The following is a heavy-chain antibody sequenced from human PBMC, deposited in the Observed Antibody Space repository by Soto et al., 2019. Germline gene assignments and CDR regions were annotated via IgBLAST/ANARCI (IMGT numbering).Heavy chain of an antibody. D-gene: IGHD2-2*01. Sequence: QAQLVQSGAEVKQPGASVKVSCKATGFSFSNYGFIWVRQAAGQGLGWMGWISGYNGDTNYARRLQCRATMTTDTSTSTVYMELRSLRSDDTAVYFCARAEAYSSSWYAMDVWGQGTTVTVSS. CDR3: ARAEAYSSSWYAMDV. J-gene: IGHJ6*02. CDR1: GFSFSNYG. V-gene: IGHV1-18*01. CDR2: ISGYNGDT.